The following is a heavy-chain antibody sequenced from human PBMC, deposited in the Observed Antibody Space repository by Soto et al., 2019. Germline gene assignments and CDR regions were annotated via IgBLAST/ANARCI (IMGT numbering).Heavy chain of an antibody. CDR3: ARVGVVVVAATQSNWFDL. CDR1: GGSISSGGYY. J-gene: IGHJ5*02. Sequence: TLSLTCTVSGGSISSGGYYWSWIRHHPGKGLEWIGYIYYSGSTYYNPSLKSRVTISIDTSKNQFSLKLSSVTAADTAVYYCARVGVVVVAATQSNWFDLWGQGTMVTVSS. CDR2: IYYSGST. V-gene: IGHV4-31*03. D-gene: IGHD2-15*01.